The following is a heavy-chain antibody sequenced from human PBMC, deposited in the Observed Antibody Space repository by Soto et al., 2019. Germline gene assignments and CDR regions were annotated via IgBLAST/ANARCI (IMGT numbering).Heavy chain of an antibody. J-gene: IGHJ6*02. CDR3: AAEATSKYYDFWSGYLSPHYGMDV. Sequence: ASVKVSCKASGLTFTSSAVQWVRQASGQRLEWIGWIVVGSGNTNYAQKFQERVTITRDMSTSTAYMELSSLRSEDTAVYYCAAEATSKYYDFWSGYLSPHYGMDVWGQGTTVTVSS. CDR1: GLTFTSSA. D-gene: IGHD3-3*01. V-gene: IGHV1-58*01. CDR2: IVVGSGNT.